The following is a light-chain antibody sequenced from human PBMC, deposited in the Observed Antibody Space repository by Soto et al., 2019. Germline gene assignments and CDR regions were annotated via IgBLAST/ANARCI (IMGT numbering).Light chain of an antibody. V-gene: IGKV1-5*03. CDR3: QKSESSSEP. CDR1: QSISSC. Sequence: DIHTTQSPSTLSASVGDRVAIACRASQSISSCLAWYQQKPGKAAKLLIYKASTLKSGVPSTFSGSRSGTEFTPSISSLNSHHVTTSDFQKSESSSEPFGEGTKV. CDR2: KAS. J-gene: IGKJ1*01.